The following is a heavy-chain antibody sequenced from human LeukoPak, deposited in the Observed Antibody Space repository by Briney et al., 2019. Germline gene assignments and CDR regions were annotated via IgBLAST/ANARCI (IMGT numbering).Heavy chain of an antibody. Sequence: PGGSLRLSCAASGFTFSSYVMSWVRQAPGKGLEWVSAISGSGGSTYYADSVKGRFTISRDNSKNTLYLQMNSLRAEDTAVYYCAKDLYGYGHEYYFDYWGQGTLVTVSS. CDR1: GFTFSSYV. J-gene: IGHJ4*02. D-gene: IGHD4-17*01. CDR2: ISGSGGST. V-gene: IGHV3-23*01. CDR3: AKDLYGYGHEYYFDY.